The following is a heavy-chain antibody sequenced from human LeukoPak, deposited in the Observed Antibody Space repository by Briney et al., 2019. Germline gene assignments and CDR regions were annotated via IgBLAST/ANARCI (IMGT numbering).Heavy chain of an antibody. V-gene: IGHV3-30-3*01. D-gene: IGHD6-19*01. CDR2: ISYDGSNK. CDR1: GFTFSSYA. CDR3: AREMWQWLDPNLLDAFDI. Sequence: GGSLRLSCAASGFTFSSYAMHWVRQAPGKGLEWVAVISYDGSNKYYADSVKGRFTISRDNSKNTLYLQMNSLRAEDTAVYYCAREMWQWLDPNLLDAFDIWGQGTMVTVSS. J-gene: IGHJ3*02.